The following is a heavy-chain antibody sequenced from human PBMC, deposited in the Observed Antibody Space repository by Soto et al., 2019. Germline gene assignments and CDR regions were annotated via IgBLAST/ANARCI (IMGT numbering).Heavy chain of an antibody. D-gene: IGHD6-13*01. CDR3: ASCQAGIAAAGTGPYYYYGMDV. CDR1: GGTFGSYA. Sequence: SVKVSCKASGGTFGSYAISWVRQAPGQGLEWMGGIIPIFGTANYAQKFQGRVTITADESTSTAYMELSSLRSEDTAVYYCASCQAGIAAAGTGPYYYYGMDVWGQGTTVTVSS. J-gene: IGHJ6*02. V-gene: IGHV1-69*13. CDR2: IIPIFGTA.